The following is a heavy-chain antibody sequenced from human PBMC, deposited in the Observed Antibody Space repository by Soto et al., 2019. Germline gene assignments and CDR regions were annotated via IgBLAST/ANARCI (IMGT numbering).Heavy chain of an antibody. V-gene: IGHV3-23*01. D-gene: IGHD5-12*01. J-gene: IGHJ6*02. CDR1: GFAFSTYA. CDR2: IIGSGGSS. CDR3: ATVTKRAGGCRYEYYKYCMDV. Sequence: EVQLLESGGALEHPGGSLRLSCAASGFAFSTYAMTWVRQAPGKGLEWVSVIIGSGGSSYYAAPVKGRFTISRDNSKNTLYLQMNGLRAEDTALYYCATVTKRAGGCRYEYYKYCMDVWCQGTTVTVSS.